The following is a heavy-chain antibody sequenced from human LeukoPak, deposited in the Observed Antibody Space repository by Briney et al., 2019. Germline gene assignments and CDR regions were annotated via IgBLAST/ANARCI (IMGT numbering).Heavy chain of an antibody. D-gene: IGHD1-1*01. V-gene: IGHV1-8*01. J-gene: IGHJ6*02. CDR3: ASTFENWKRYYYGMDV. CDR2: MNPNSGNT. Sequence: ASVKVSCKASGYTFTSYDINWVRQATGQGPEWMGWMNPNSGNTGYAQKFQGRVTMTRNTSISTAYMELSSLRSEDTAVYYCASTFENWKRYYYGMDVWGQGTTVTVSS. CDR1: GYTFTSYD.